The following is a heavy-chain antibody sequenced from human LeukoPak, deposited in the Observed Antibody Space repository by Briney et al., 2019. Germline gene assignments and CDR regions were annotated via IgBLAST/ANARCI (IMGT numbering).Heavy chain of an antibody. CDR2: LYISGGT. CDR3: ARVQGISYTYDWFDP. J-gene: IGHJ5*02. Sequence: SETLSLTCSVSGVSISSHYWSWIRQIAGKGLEWIGRLYISGGTNYNPSLKSRVTMSVDTSKNQFSLRLSSVTAADTAVYYCARVQGISYTYDWFDPWGQGTLVTVSS. D-gene: IGHD3-16*01. CDR1: GVSISSHY. V-gene: IGHV4-4*07.